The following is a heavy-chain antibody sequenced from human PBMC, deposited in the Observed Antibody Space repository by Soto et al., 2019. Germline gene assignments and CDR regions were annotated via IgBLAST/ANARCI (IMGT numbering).Heavy chain of an antibody. CDR3: AKDKGGTPYYIDS. CDR2: VNWNSDKV. J-gene: IGHJ4*02. CDR1: GFNFGNYA. D-gene: IGHD6-25*01. V-gene: IGHV3-9*01. Sequence: VLLVESGGGLVQPGGSLRLSCAVSGFNFGNYAMHWVRQARGKGLEWVAAVNWNSDKVAYAGSVLGRFTIFRDSAKNSLHLQMNDLTTEDTAFYYCAKDKGGTPYYIDSWGQGILVTVSS.